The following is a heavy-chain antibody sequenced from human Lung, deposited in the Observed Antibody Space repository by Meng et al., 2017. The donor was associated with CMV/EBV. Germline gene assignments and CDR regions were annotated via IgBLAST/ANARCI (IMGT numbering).Heavy chain of an antibody. CDR3: ARDHYDFWSGYYLYYYYGMDV. D-gene: IGHD3-3*01. CDR1: GFTFSSYS. J-gene: IGHJ6*02. Sequence: SCAASGFTFSSYSMNWVRQAPGKGLEWVSSISSSSSYIYYADSVKGRFTISRDNAKNSLYLQMNSLRAEDTAVYYCARDHYDFWSGYYLYYYYGMDVXGQGXTVTVSS. V-gene: IGHV3-21*01. CDR2: ISSSSSYI.